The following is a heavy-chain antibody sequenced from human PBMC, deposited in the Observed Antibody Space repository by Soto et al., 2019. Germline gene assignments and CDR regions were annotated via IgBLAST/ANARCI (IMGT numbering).Heavy chain of an antibody. D-gene: IGHD3-9*01. CDR1: GGSISSSNW. Sequence: PSETLSLTCAVSGGSISSSNWWSWVRQPPGKGLEWIGEIYHSGSTNYNPSLKSRVTISVDKSKNQFSLELSSVTAADTAVYYCARRRYADWAFDYWGQGSLVTVSS. CDR3: ARRRYADWAFDY. V-gene: IGHV4-4*02. J-gene: IGHJ4*02. CDR2: IYHSGST.